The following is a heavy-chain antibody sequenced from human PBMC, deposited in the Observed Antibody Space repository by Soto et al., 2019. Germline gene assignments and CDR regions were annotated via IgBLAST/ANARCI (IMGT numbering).Heavy chain of an antibody. CDR3: ARGLSFSGYYYYMDV. CDR1: GGSFSGYY. D-gene: IGHD6-13*01. V-gene: IGHV4-34*01. CDR2: INPAGST. Sequence: SETLSLTCAVYGGSFSGYYWSWIRPPPGKGLEWIGEINPAGSTNYNPSLKSRVTISVDTSKNQFSLRLSSVTAADTAMYYCARGLSFSGYYYYMDVWGKGTTVTVSS. J-gene: IGHJ6*03.